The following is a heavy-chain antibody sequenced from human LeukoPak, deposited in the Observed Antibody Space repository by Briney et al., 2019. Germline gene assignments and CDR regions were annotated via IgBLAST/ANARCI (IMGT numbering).Heavy chain of an antibody. CDR3: ARGMVKINYYLDV. CDR2: TYYRSKWYN. J-gene: IGHJ6*03. CDR1: GDSVSSNSAA. Sequence: SQTLSLTCAISGDSVSSNSAAWNWIRQSPSRGLEWLGRTYYRSKWYNDYTVSMRSRITINPDTSKNQFSLQLNSVTPEDTAVYYCARGMVKINYYLDVWGKGTTVTVSS. D-gene: IGHD4-23*01. V-gene: IGHV6-1*01.